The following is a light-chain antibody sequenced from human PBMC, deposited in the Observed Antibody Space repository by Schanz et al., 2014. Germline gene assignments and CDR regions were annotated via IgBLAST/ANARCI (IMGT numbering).Light chain of an antibody. CDR2: GTS. CDR3: QQYGSSLGT. CDR1: QSLSIN. J-gene: IGKJ3*01. V-gene: IGKV3-20*01. Sequence: EIVMTQSPATLSVSPGETATLSCRASQSLSINLAWYQQKPGQPPRLLIYGTSSGSSIRATGIPDRFSGSVSGTDFTLTISRLEPEDFAVYYCQQYGSSLGTFGPGTKVDIK.